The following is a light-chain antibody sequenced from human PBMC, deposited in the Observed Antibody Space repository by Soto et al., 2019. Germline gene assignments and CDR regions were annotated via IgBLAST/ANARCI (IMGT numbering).Light chain of an antibody. CDR3: YSYAGTSTVI. CDR1: SSDVGGYNY. V-gene: IGLV2-11*01. J-gene: IGLJ2*01. CDR2: DVN. Sequence: QSVLTQPRSVSGSPGQSVTISCTGTSSDVGGYNYVSWYQQHPDKAPKLMIYDVNKRPSGVPDRFSGSKSGNTASLTISGLQAEDEAHYYCYSYAGTSTVIFGGGTKLTVL.